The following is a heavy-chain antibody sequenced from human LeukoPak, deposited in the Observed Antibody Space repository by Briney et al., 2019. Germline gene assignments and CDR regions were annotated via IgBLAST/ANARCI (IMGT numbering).Heavy chain of an antibody. CDR2: IYSTGST. J-gene: IGHJ4*02. D-gene: IGHD3-10*01. CDR1: SGSISSYY. Sequence: SETLSLACTVSSGSISSYYWSWIRQPPGKGLEYIGYIYSTGSTNYNPSLKTRVTISVDTSKNQFSLKLRSVTAADTAVYYCARERTTVATGSGGFDYWGQGTLVTVSS. CDR3: ARERTTVATGSGGFDY. V-gene: IGHV4-59*01.